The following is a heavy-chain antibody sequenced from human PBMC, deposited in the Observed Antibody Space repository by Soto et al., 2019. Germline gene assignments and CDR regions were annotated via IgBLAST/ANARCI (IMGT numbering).Heavy chain of an antibody. V-gene: IGHV1-18*01. CDR3: ARDGLPYYYDSGGYFDS. Sequence: QVQLVQSGAEVKKPGASVKVSCKASGYAFTSQGISWVRQATGQGLEWLGWSSAFNGDTNYVEKFQGRVTMTTDTSTTTAYMELRSLRSDDTAVYFCARDGLPYYYDSGGYFDSWGQGTLVTVSS. J-gene: IGHJ4*02. D-gene: IGHD3-22*01. CDR2: SSAFNGDT. CDR1: GYAFTSQG.